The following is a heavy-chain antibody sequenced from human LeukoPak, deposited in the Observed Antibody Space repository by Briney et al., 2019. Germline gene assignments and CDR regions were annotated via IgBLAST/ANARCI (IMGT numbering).Heavy chain of an antibody. CDR2: IKQDGSEK. D-gene: IGHD2-15*01. Sequence: GGSLRLSCVASGFTFTSYWMCWVRQAPGKGLEWVANIKQDGSEKYHVDSVKGRFTISRDNAKNSLYPQMNSLRAEDTAVYYCASSVVAATLDAFDIWGQGTMVTVSS. CDR1: GFTFTSYW. V-gene: IGHV3-7*01. J-gene: IGHJ3*02. CDR3: ASSVVAATLDAFDI.